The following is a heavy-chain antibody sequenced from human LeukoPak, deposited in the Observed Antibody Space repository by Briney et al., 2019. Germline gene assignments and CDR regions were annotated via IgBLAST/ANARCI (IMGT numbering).Heavy chain of an antibody. Sequence: PGGSLRLSCAASGFTFSTYAMDWVRQAPGKGLEWVSGITDSGGSTYYADSAKGRFTISRDNSKNTLFLQMDSLRAEDTAVYCVKGATSVSCRPSDWGQGILVTVSS. CDR3: KGATSVSCRPSD. CDR1: GFTFSTYA. V-gene: IGHV3-23*01. D-gene: IGHD2-8*01. J-gene: IGHJ4*02. CDR2: ITDSGGST.